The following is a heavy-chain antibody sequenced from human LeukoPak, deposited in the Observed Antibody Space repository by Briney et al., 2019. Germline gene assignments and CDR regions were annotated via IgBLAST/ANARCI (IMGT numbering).Heavy chain of an antibody. CDR3: ARAKEDYGSGSFGY. CDR1: GFTFSSYA. D-gene: IGHD3-10*01. Sequence: GGSLRLSCAASGFTFSSYAMHWVRQAPGKGLEWVAVISYDGSNKYYADSVKGRFTISRDNSKNTLYLQMNSLRAEDTAVYYCARAKEDYGSGSFGYWGQGTLATVSS. CDR2: ISYDGSNK. J-gene: IGHJ4*02. V-gene: IGHV3-30-3*01.